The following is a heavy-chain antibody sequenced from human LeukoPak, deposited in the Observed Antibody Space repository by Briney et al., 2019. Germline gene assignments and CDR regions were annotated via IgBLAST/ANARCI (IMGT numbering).Heavy chain of an antibody. CDR2: IYPGDSET. Sequence: GESLTISCQGSGYSFTNYWIGWVRQMPGKGLEWMGIIYPGDSETRYRPTFQGQGTTSADKSISTAYLQWSSLKASDSAMYYCARPTAVGATNYCMDVWGQGTTVTVSS. D-gene: IGHD1-26*01. CDR3: ARPTAVGATNYCMDV. CDR1: GYSFTNYW. J-gene: IGHJ6*02. V-gene: IGHV5-51*01.